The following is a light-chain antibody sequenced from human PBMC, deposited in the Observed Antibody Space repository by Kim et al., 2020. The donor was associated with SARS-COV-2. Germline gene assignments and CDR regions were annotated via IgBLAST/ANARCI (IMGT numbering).Light chain of an antibody. CDR1: QSVSSNY. V-gene: IGKV3-20*01. CDR2: DAS. J-gene: IGKJ4*01. CDR3: QQCGSSPLT. Sequence: IVLTQSPGTLSLSPGERATLSCRASQSVSSNYLAWYQQRPGQAPRLLIYDASSRATGIPDRFSGSGSVTDFTLTISRLEPEDFGIYYCQQCGSSPLTFGGGTKVDIK.